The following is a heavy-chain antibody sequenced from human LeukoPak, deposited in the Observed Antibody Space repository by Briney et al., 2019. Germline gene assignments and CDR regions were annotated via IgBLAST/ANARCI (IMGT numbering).Heavy chain of an antibody. CDR1: GFTFSSYA. CDR3: AKGREWELPIDY. D-gene: IGHD1-26*01. Sequence: GGSLRLSCAASGFTFSSYAMSWVRQAPGKGLEWVSAISGDSDSTHCAVSVKGRFTISRDNSKNTLYLQMNSLRGEDTAVYYCAKGREWELPIDYWGQGTLVTVSS. V-gene: IGHV3-23*01. CDR2: ISGDSDST. J-gene: IGHJ4*02.